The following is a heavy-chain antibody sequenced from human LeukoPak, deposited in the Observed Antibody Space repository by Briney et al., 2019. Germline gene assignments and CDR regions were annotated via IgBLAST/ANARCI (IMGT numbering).Heavy chain of an antibody. J-gene: IGHJ4*02. D-gene: IGHD3-22*01. CDR1: GFTFSSHS. CDR2: ISSSSSTI. CDR3: ARGAYYYED. Sequence: GGSLRLSCAASGFTFSSHSMDWVRQAPGKGLEWVSYISSSSSTIYCADSVKGRFTISRDNAKNSLYLQMNSLRAEDTAVYYCARGAYYYEDWGQGTLVTVSS. V-gene: IGHV3-48*01.